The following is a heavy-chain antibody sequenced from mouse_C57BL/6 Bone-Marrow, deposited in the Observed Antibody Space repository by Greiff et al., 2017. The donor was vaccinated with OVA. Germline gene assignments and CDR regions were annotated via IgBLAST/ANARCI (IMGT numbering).Heavy chain of an antibody. CDR1: GYTFTDYY. J-gene: IGHJ4*01. CDR2: LYTGSGNT. Sequence: QVQLQQSGPELVKPGASVKISCKASGYTFTDYYINWVKQRPGQGLEWIGWLYTGSGNTKYNEKFTGKATLTVATSSSTAYMQLRSLTSDDSAVYFCARPRWAMDYWGQGTSVTVSS. CDR3: ARPRWAMDY. V-gene: IGHV1-84*01.